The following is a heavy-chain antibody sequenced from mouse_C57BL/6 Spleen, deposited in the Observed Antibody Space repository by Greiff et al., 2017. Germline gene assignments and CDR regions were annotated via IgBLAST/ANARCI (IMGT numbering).Heavy chain of an antibody. J-gene: IGHJ2*01. CDR3: ARKDDGTGQYYFDY. CDR2: IDPSDSYT. Sequence: QVQLQQPGAELVMPGASVKLSCKASGYTFTSYWMHWVKQRPGQGLEWIGEIDPSDSYTNYNQKFKGKSTLTVDKSSSTAYMQLSSLTSEDSAVYYCARKDDGTGQYYFDYWGQGTTLTVSS. CDR1: GYTFTSYW. D-gene: IGHD2-12*01. V-gene: IGHV1-69*01.